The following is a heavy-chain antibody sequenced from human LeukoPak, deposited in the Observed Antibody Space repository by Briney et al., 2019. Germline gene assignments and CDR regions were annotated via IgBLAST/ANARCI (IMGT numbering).Heavy chain of an antibody. CDR1: GYTFSSYG. Sequence: GASVKVSCKASGYTFSSYGIAWVRQAPGQGLEWMGWISGYNGNTSYAQKLQGRVSMTTDTSTTTAYMELRSLTSGDTALYYCARSSLGTITAGPFDYWGQGTLVAVSS. CDR3: ARSSLGTITAGPFDY. J-gene: IGHJ4*02. V-gene: IGHV1-18*01. D-gene: IGHD5-12*01. CDR2: ISGYNGNT.